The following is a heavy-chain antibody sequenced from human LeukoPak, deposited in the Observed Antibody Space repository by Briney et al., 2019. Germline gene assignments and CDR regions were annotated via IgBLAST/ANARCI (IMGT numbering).Heavy chain of an antibody. J-gene: IGHJ4*02. CDR1: GFTFTSSA. D-gene: IGHD4-17*01. V-gene: IGHV1-58*02. CDR3: AAADYGDYGRLDY. CDR2: IVVGSGNT. Sequence: GASEKVSCKASGFTFTSSAMQWVRQARGQRLEWIGWIVVGSGNTNYAQKFQERVTITRDMSTSTAYMELSSLRSEDTAVYYCAAADYGDYGRLDYWGQGTLATVSS.